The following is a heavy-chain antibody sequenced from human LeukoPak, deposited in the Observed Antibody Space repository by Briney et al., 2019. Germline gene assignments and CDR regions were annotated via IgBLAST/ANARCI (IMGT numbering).Heavy chain of an antibody. J-gene: IGHJ6*03. CDR1: GFTFSSYG. V-gene: IGHV3-30*02. CDR2: IRYDESNK. CDR3: AKDSGTYWVDYYYMDV. Sequence: GGSLRLSCTAAGFTFSSYGMHWGRQAPGKGLEWVAFIRYDESNKYYADSVKGRFTTSRDNPKNTLYLQMNSLRPEDTAVYYCAKDSGTYWVDYYYMDVWGKGTMVTVSS. D-gene: IGHD1-26*01.